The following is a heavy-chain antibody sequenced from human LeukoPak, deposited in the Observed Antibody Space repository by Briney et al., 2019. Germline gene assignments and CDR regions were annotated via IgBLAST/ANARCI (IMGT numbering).Heavy chain of an antibody. CDR2: ISGSSRHK. Sequence: GESLRLSCAASGFTFSSDTMNWARQAPGKGLEWVSSISGSSRHKYYADSVKGRFTISRDNAKNSLYLQMNSLRAEDTAVYYCARTANFAAGYYIDYWGQGTLVTVSS. CDR1: GFTFSSDT. V-gene: IGHV3-21*01. J-gene: IGHJ4*02. CDR3: ARTANFAAGYYIDY. D-gene: IGHD6-13*01.